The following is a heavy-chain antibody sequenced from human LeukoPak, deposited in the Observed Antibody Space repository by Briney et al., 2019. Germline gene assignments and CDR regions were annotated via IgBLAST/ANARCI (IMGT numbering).Heavy chain of an antibody. CDR3: ATETRSGWYDASDI. J-gene: IGHJ3*02. V-gene: IGHV3-30*02. Sequence: PGGSLRLSCAASGFTFSSYGMHWVRQAPGKGLEWVAFIRYDGSNKYYADSVKGRFTISRDNSKNTLYLQMNSLRAEDTAVYYCATETRSGWYDASDIWGQGTMVTVSS. D-gene: IGHD6-19*01. CDR1: GFTFSSYG. CDR2: IRYDGSNK.